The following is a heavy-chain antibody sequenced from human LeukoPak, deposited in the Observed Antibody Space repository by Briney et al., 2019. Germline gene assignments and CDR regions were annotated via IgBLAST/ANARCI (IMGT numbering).Heavy chain of an antibody. CDR2: IKQDGSEK. V-gene: IGHV3-7*01. Sequence: GGSLRLSCAASGFTFSIYWMTWVRQAPGKGLEGVANIKQDGSEKYYVDSVKGRFTISRDNARDSLYFQMNSLRPEDTAVYYCARFSGYSYGGWFDYWGQGTLVTVSS. CDR3: ARFSGYSYGGWFDY. CDR1: GFTFSIYW. J-gene: IGHJ4*02. D-gene: IGHD5-18*01.